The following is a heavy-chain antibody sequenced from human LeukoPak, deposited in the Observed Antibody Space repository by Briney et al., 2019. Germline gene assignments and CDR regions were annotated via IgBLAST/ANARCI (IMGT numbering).Heavy chain of an antibody. Sequence: PSETLSLTCTVSGGSISSSSYYWGWIRQPPGKGLEWIGSIYYSGSTYYNPSLKSRVTISVDTSKNQFSLKLSSVTAADTAVYYCASRAVAGSYFQHWGQGTLVTVSS. CDR2: IYYSGST. D-gene: IGHD6-19*01. J-gene: IGHJ1*01. CDR1: GGSISSSSYY. V-gene: IGHV4-39*01. CDR3: ASRAVAGSYFQH.